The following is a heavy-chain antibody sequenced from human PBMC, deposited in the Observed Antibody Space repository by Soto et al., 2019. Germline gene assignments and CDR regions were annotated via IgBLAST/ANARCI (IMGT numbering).Heavy chain of an antibody. CDR1: GFTFSSYA. V-gene: IGHV3-30-3*01. J-gene: IGHJ4*02. CDR2: ISYDGSNK. CDR3: ARGTVVVAPLDY. D-gene: IGHD2-15*01. Sequence: GESLKISCAASGFTFSSYAMHWVRQAPGKGLEWVAVISYDGSNKYYADSVKGRFTISRDKSKNTLYLQMNSLRAEDTAVYYCARGTVVVAPLDYWGQGTLVTVSS.